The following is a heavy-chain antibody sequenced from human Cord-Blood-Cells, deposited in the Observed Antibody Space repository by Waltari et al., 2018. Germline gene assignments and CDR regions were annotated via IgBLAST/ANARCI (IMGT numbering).Heavy chain of an antibody. CDR2: IYSGGST. J-gene: IGHJ4*02. CDR3: ARASGYSGYEGYFDY. V-gene: IGHV3-53*02. CDR1: GFTVSSNN. Sequence: EVQLVETGGGLIQPGGSLRLSCAASGFTVSSNNMSWVRQAPGKGLEWVSVIYSGGSTYYADSVKGRFTISRDNSKNTLYLQMNSLRAEDTAVYYCARASGYSGYEGYFDYWGQGTLVTVSS. D-gene: IGHD5-12*01.